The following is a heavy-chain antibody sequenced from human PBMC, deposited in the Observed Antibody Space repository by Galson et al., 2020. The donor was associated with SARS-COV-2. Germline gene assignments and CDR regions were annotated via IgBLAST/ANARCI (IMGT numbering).Heavy chain of an antibody. CDR3: ARDRGYSYGETLLDY. J-gene: IGHJ4*02. V-gene: IGHV3-30*03. Sequence: GESLKISCAASGFTFSSYGMHWVRQAQGKGLEWVAVISYDGSNKYYADSVKGRFTISRDNSKNTLYLQMNSLRAEDTAVYYCARDRGYSYGETLLDYWGQGTLVTVSS. D-gene: IGHD5-18*01. CDR2: ISYDGSNK. CDR1: GFTFSSYG.